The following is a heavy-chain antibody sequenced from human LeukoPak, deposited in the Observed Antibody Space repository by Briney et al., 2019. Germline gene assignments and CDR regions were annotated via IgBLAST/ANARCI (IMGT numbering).Heavy chain of an antibody. CDR2: INHSGST. CDR3: ARQSHIYYGSGRGDY. Sequence: SETLSLTCAVYGGSFSGYYWSWIRQPPGKGLEWIREINHSGSTNYNPSLKSRVTISVDTSKNQFSLKLSSVTAADTAVYYCARQSHIYYGSGRGDYWGQGTLVTVSS. CDR1: GGSFSGYY. V-gene: IGHV4-34*01. J-gene: IGHJ4*02. D-gene: IGHD3-10*01.